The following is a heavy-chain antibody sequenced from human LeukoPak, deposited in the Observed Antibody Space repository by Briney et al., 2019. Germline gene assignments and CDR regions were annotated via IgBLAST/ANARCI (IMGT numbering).Heavy chain of an antibody. J-gene: IGHJ6*03. V-gene: IGHV1-2*02. D-gene: IGHD3-10*01. Sequence: ASVKASCKASGYTFTGYYMHWVRQAPGQGLEWMGWINPNSGGTNYAQKFQGRVTMTRDTSISTAYMELSRLRSDDTAVYYCARDYYYGSGSYTDYYYYYMDVWGKGTTVTVSS. CDR1: GYTFTGYY. CDR2: INPNSGGT. CDR3: ARDYYYGSGSYTDYYYYYMDV.